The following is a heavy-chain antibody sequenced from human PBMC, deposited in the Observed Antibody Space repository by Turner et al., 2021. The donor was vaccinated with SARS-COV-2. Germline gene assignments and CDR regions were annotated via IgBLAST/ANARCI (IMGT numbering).Heavy chain of an antibody. CDR3: AREMSVRDGYNYWSYYFDY. CDR1: GFTFSSYT. Sequence: QVQLVESGGGVVQPGRSLRLSCAASGFTFSSYTMHWVRQAPGKGLEWVAVISYDGSNKYYADSVKGRFTISRDNSKNTLYLQMNSLRDEDTAVYYCAREMSVRDGYNYWSYYFDYWGQGTLVTVSS. J-gene: IGHJ4*02. D-gene: IGHD5-12*01. V-gene: IGHV3-30*04. CDR2: ISYDGSNK.